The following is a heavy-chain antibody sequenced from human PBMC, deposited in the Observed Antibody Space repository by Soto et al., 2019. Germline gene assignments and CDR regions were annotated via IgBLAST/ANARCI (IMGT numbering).Heavy chain of an antibody. J-gene: IGHJ4*02. Sequence: ASVKVSCKASGYTFTSYGISWVRQAPGQGLEWMGWISAYNGNTNYAQKLRGRVTMTTDTSTSTAYMELRSLESEDTAVYYCSRDDSDWFFNWGRGTLVTVSS. V-gene: IGHV1-18*01. CDR2: ISAYNGNT. CDR1: GYTFTSYG. D-gene: IGHD3-9*01. CDR3: SRDDSDWFFN.